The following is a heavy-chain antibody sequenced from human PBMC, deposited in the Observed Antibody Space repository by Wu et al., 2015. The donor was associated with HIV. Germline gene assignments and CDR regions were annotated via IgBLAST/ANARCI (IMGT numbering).Heavy chain of an antibody. D-gene: IGHD4-17*01. V-gene: IGHV1-69*05. CDR3: VRGPVTTVTTSEIYYYYGLDV. Sequence: QVQLVQSGAEVKKPGSSVKVSCKTSGGTSSTYAISWVRQAPGQGLEWMGGIIPIFGTSNYAQKFQGRVTFTTDESTNTAYMELSSLRSADTAVYYCVRGPVTTVTTSEIYYYYGLDVWGQGDHGHRLL. CDR2: IIPIFGTS. CDR1: GGTSSTYA. J-gene: IGHJ6*02.